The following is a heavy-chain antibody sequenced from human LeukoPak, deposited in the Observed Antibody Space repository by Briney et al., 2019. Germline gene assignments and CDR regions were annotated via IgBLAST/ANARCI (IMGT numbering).Heavy chain of an antibody. CDR1: GGSISDFY. V-gene: IGHV4-4*07. CDR2: IYISGNT. J-gene: IGHJ4*02. D-gene: IGHD1-1*01. CDR3: ARNAGDY. Sequence: PSETLYLTCTVSGGSISDFYWSWIRQPAGKGLEWIGRIYISGNTNYNPSLKSRVTMSLDTSKNHFSLRLRSVTAADTAVNYCARNAGDYWGQGTLVTVSS.